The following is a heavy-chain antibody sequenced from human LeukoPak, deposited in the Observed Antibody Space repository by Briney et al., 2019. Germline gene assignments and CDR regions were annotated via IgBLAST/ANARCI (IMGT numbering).Heavy chain of an antibody. CDR3: ARHIGLTTRYLDY. CDR2: IYPGDSDN. V-gene: IGHV5-51*01. Sequence: GESLKISCKGSGYSFTSYWIGWVRQMPGKGLEWMGIIYPGDSDNRYSPSFQGHVTISADKSITTAYLQWSSLKASDTAMYYCARHIGLTTRYLDYWGQGTLVTVSS. D-gene: IGHD4/OR15-4a*01. CDR1: GYSFTSYW. J-gene: IGHJ4*02.